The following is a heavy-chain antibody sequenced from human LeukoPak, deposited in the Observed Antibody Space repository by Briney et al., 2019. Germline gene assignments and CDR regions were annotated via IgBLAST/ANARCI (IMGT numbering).Heavy chain of an antibody. CDR1: GFTFSSYG. D-gene: IGHD2-15*01. J-gene: IGHJ6*03. Sequence: PGGSLRLSCAASGFTFSSYGMHWVRQAPGKGLEWVAFIRSDGSNKYYADSVKGRFTISRDNSKNTLYLQMNSLRAEDTAVYYCAKDGGGYYPSYYYMDVWGKGTTVTISS. CDR3: AKDGGGYYPSYYYMDV. CDR2: IRSDGSNK. V-gene: IGHV3-30*02.